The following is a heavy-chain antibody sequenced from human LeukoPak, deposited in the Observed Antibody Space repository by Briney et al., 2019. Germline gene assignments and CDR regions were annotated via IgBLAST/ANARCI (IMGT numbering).Heavy chain of an antibody. CDR1: GYSISSGYY. CDR3: ARSSRKAFDI. Sequence: SGTLSLTCAVSGYSISSGYYWGWIRQPPGKGLEWIGSIYHSGSTYYNLSLKSRVTISVDTSKNQFSLKLSSVTAADTAVYYCARSSRKAFDIWGQGTMVTVSS. CDR2: IYHSGST. V-gene: IGHV4-38-2*01. J-gene: IGHJ3*02.